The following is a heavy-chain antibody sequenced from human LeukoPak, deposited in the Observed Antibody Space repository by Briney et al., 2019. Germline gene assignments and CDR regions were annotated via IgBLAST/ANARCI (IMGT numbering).Heavy chain of an antibody. CDR1: GFTVSSNY. D-gene: IGHD2-15*01. Sequence: GGSLRLTCAASGFTVSSNYMSWVRQAPGKGLEWVSVIYSGGSTYYADSVKGRFTISRDNSKNTLYLQMNSLRAEDTAVYYCARDTSRVAGGAFDYWGQGTLVTVSS. CDR2: IYSGGST. V-gene: IGHV3-66*01. CDR3: ARDTSRVAGGAFDY. J-gene: IGHJ4*02.